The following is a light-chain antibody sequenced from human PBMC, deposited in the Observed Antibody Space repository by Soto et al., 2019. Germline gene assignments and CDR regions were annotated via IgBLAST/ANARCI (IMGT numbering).Light chain of an antibody. CDR3: QQYNSYSPYT. V-gene: IGKV1-5*03. CDR2: KAS. J-gene: IGKJ2*01. CDR1: QSISSW. Sequence: DIQMTQSPSTLSASVGDRVTITCRASQSISSWLAWYQQKPGKAPKLLIYKASSLESGVPSRFSGSGSRTEFTLTISSLQPDDFATYYCQQYNSYSPYTFGHGTKLEIK.